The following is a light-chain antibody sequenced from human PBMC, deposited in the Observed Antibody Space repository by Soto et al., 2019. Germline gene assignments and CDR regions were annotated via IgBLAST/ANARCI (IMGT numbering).Light chain of an antibody. CDR2: GAS. CDR1: QSVDSAF. V-gene: IGKV3-20*01. Sequence: EIVLTQSPGSLSLSLGERATLSCRASQSVDSAFFAWYQQKPGQPPRLLLYGASRRATGIPNRFSGSGSGTDFTLTISRLEPEDFAVYYCQQYASSLTFGQGTKVEI. J-gene: IGKJ1*01. CDR3: QQYASSLT.